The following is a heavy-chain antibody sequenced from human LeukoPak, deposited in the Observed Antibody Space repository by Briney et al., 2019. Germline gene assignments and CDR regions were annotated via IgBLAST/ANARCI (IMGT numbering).Heavy chain of an antibody. CDR2: INPNSGGT. CDR1: GDTFTRYY. D-gene: IGHD5-18*01. V-gene: IGHV1-2*02. J-gene: IGHJ5*02. Sequence: ASVKVSCKASGDTFTRYYMHWVRQAPGQGLEWMGWINPNSGGTNYAQKFQGRVTMTRDTSISTAYMELSRLRSDDTAVYYCAYTAALNWFDPWGQGTLVTVSS. CDR3: AYTAALNWFDP.